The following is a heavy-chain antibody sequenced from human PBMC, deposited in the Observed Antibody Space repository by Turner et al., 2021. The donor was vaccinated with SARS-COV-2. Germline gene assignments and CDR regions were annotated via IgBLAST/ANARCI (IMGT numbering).Heavy chain of an antibody. CDR1: GYTFTGCY. Sequence: QVQLVQSGAEVKKPGASVKVSFKASGYTFTGCYMHWVRQAPGQGLEWMGWINPNSGGTNYAQKFQGRVTMTRDMSISTAYMELSRLRSDDTAVYYCARSIVVVPAAISYWGQGTLVTVSS. CDR2: INPNSGGT. D-gene: IGHD2-2*02. V-gene: IGHV1-2*02. J-gene: IGHJ4*02. CDR3: ARSIVVVPAAISY.